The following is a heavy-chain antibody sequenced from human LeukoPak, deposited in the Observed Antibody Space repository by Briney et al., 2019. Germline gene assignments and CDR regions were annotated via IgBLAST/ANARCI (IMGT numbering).Heavy chain of an antibody. CDR3: ARDKGDSGLDLRWFDP. CDR1: GFTFSSYE. V-gene: IGHV3-48*03. J-gene: IGHJ5*02. D-gene: IGHD3-16*01. CDR2: LSGSGSTI. Sequence: HPGGSLRLSCVASGFTFSSYEMNWVRQAPGKGLEWISYLSGSGSTIHYADSVKGRFTISRDNAKNSLFLQMNSLRADDTAIYYCARDKGDSGLDLRWFDPWGQGTLVTVSS.